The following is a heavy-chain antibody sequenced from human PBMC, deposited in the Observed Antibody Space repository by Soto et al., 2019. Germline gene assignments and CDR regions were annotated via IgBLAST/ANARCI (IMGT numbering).Heavy chain of an antibody. CDR1: GYTFTGYY. Sequence: QVQLVQSGAEVKKPGASVKVSCKASGYTFTGYYMHWVRQAPGQGLEWMGWINPNSGGTNYAQKFQGRVTMTRDTSISTAYMELSRLRSDDTAVYYCARAGYCTNGVCQYYFDYWGQGTLVTVSS. J-gene: IGHJ4*02. V-gene: IGHV1-2*02. CDR2: INPNSGGT. D-gene: IGHD2-8*01. CDR3: ARAGYCTNGVCQYYFDY.